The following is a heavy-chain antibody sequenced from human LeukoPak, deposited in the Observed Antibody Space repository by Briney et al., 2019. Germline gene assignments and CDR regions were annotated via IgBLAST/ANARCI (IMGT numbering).Heavy chain of an antibody. J-gene: IGHJ4*02. D-gene: IGHD6-19*01. CDR1: GGSISSNNW. Sequence: SETLSLTCAVSGGSISSNNWWSWVRQPPGKGLQWIGCMSYSESTNYSPSLKSRVTISIDTSKNQFSLRLNSVTATDTAVYYCARGIAVAGRSPDYLDYWGQGALVTVSS. V-gene: IGHV4-4*02. CDR3: ARGIAVAGRSPDYLDY. CDR2: MSYSEST.